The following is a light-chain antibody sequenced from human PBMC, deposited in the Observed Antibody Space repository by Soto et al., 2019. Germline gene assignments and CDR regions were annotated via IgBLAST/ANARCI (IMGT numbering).Light chain of an antibody. J-gene: IGLJ1*01. CDR3: NSYREDQPRFDV. CDR1: HSDIGNYNY. V-gene: IGLV2-14*03. Sequence: QSALTQPASVSGSPGQSITISCTGTHSDIGNYNYVSWYQHLPGKAPKLMIYDVGSRPSGVSSRFSGSKSGNTASLAISGLQAEDEADYYCNSYREDQPRFDVFGTGTKLPVL. CDR2: DVG.